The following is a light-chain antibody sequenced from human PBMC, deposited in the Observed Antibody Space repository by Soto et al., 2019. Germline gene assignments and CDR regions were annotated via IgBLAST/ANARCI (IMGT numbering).Light chain of an antibody. CDR3: SSYTSSSTPYV. Sequence: QSLLTQPASLSGSPGQSITLSRPGTSSDVGGYNYVSWYQQHPGKAPKLMIYDVSNRPSGVSNRFSGSKSGNTASLTISGLQAEDEADYYCSSYTSSSTPYVFGTGTKVTVL. CDR1: SSDVGGYNY. CDR2: DVS. J-gene: IGLJ1*01. V-gene: IGLV2-14*01.